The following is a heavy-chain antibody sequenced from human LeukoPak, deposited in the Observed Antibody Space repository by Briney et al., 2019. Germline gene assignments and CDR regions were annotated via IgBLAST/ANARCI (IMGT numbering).Heavy chain of an antibody. D-gene: IGHD6-6*01. Sequence: GGSLRLSCAASGFTFSSYGMHWVRQAPGKGLEWVAFIRYDGSNKYYADSVKGRFTISRDNSKNTLYLQMNSLRAEDTAVYYCANDRGSSSYYYYYYYMDVWGKGTTVTVSS. J-gene: IGHJ6*03. CDR3: ANDRGSSSYYYYYYYMDV. CDR1: GFTFSSYG. V-gene: IGHV3-30*02. CDR2: IRYDGSNK.